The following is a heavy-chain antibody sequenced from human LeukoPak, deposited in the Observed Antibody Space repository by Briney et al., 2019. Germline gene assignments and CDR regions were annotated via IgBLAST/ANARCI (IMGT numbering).Heavy chain of an antibody. V-gene: IGHV3-21*04. CDR2: ISGNSDYK. CDR1: GFTFSSYS. Sequence: GGSLRLSCAASGFTFSSYSMVWVRQAPGKGLEWVSSISGNSDYKYHADSVKGRFTISRDNAQKSLYLQMNSLRAEDTAVYFCARDSWGLSSFFPFFDYWGQGTLVTVSS. D-gene: IGHD3-16*01. J-gene: IGHJ4*02. CDR3: ARDSWGLSSFFPFFDY.